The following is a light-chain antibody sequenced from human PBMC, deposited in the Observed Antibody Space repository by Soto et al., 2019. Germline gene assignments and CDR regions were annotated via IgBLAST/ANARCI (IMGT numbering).Light chain of an antibody. CDR3: SSYTSTSTVV. CDR1: NSDVGGYNF. CDR2: DVS. Sequence: QSALTQPASVSGSPGQSITISCTGTNSDVGGYNFVFWYRQHPGKAPQLMIYDVSNRPSGISNRFSASKSGNTASLTISGLQADDEADYYCSSYTSTSTVVFGGGTKLTVL. J-gene: IGLJ2*01. V-gene: IGLV2-14*01.